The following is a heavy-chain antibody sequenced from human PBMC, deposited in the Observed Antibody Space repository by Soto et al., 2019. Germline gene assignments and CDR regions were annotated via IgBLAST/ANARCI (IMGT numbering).Heavy chain of an antibody. CDR2: IIPIFRTP. J-gene: IGHJ4*02. CDR3: ARDRHDYGPGNYYNHMDF. V-gene: IGHV1-69*01. CDR1: GGTFSTYA. Sequence: QVQLVQSGAGVDKPGCSLKVSCKASGGTFSTYAISWLRQAPGQGLEWVGGIIPIFRTPNYAQRVQGRVTITTDESTRTVYMELSRVRAADTAVYYCARDRHDYGPGNYYNHMDFWGPGTPVTVSS. D-gene: IGHD3-10*01.